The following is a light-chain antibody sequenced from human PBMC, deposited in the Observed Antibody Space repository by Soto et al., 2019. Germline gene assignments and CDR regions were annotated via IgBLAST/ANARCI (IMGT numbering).Light chain of an antibody. CDR1: SSNIGNNY. CDR2: ENN. V-gene: IGLV1-51*02. CDR3: RTWDSSLSAYV. Sequence: QSVLTKPPSVSAAPGQKVTISCSGSSSNIGNNYVSWYQQLPGTAPKLRIYENNKRPSGIPDRFSGSKSGTSATLGITGLQTGDEADYYCRTWDSSLSAYVFGTG. J-gene: IGLJ1*01.